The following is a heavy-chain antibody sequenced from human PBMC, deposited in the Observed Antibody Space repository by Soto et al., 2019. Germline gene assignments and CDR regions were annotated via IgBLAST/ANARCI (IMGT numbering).Heavy chain of an antibody. CDR3: ARERGFVRGVLRYYLDY. CDR1: GYSFRSYG. D-gene: IGHD3-10*01. V-gene: IGHV3-33*01. J-gene: IGHJ4*02. CDR2: IWYDGSNE. Sequence: QVKLVESGGGVVQPGGSLILSCAASGYSFRSYGMHWVRQAPGKGLEWVALIWYDGSNESSADSVQGRFTISRDNSETTVYLQMNSLSVEDTAIYYCARERGFVRGVLRYYLDYWGQGTLVTVSS.